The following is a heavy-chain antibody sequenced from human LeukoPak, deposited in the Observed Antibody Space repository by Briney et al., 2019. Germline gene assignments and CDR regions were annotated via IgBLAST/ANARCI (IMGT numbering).Heavy chain of an antibody. Sequence: PGGSLRLSCGASGFTFSSYAMNWVRQAPGKGLEWVSVISGSGGNTYYADSVKGRFTVSRDNSKNTLCLQMNSLRAEDTAVYYCAKSSGTDYWGQGTLVTVSP. V-gene: IGHV3-23*01. D-gene: IGHD3-10*01. J-gene: IGHJ4*02. CDR1: GFTFSSYA. CDR3: AKSSGTDY. CDR2: ISGSGGNT.